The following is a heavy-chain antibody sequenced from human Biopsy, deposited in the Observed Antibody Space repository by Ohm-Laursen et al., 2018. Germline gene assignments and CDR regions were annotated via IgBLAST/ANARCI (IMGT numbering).Heavy chain of an antibody. CDR1: GYTLTELS. Sequence: GASVKVSCKVSGYTLTELSMHWVRQAPVRGLEWMGGSAPENGKTIHAQKFQGRVTMTEDTSTDTAYMELSSLRSEDTAVYYYAADINVWNVNYWGQGTQVTVSS. J-gene: IGHJ4*02. CDR3: AADINVWNVNY. CDR2: SAPENGKT. V-gene: IGHV1-24*01. D-gene: IGHD1-1*01.